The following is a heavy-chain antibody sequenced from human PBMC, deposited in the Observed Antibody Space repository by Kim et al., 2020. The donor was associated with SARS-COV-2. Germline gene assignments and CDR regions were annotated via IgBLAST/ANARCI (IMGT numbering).Heavy chain of an antibody. J-gene: IGHJ5*02. CDR3: ARGRQVAWFDP. CDR2: LDPSDSYT. Sequence: GESLKISCKGSGYSFTSYWITWVRQMPGKGLEWMGMLDPSDSYTNYSPPFQGHVTFSGNKSISTAYLQWSSLKASDTAMDYCARGRQVAWFDPWGQGTLVTVSS. D-gene: IGHD3-10*01. V-gene: IGHV5-10-1*01. CDR1: GYSFTSYW.